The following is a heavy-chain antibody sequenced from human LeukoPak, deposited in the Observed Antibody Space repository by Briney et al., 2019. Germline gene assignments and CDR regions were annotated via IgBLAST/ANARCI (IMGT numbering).Heavy chain of an antibody. Sequence: GGSLRLSCEVSGFTFSAFWMTWVRQAPGKWLEWVANIKQDESEKYYVDSVKGRFTISRDNAKSSLYLQMNSLRAEDTAVYYCARERYDYVWGTYRRYFDYWGQGTLVTVSS. CDR2: IKQDESEK. CDR1: GFTFSAFW. J-gene: IGHJ4*02. V-gene: IGHV3-7*01. D-gene: IGHD3-16*02. CDR3: ARERYDYVWGTYRRYFDY.